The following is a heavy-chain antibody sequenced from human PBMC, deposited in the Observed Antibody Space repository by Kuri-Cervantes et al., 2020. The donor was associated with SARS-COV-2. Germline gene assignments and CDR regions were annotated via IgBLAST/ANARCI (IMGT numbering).Heavy chain of an antibody. V-gene: IGHV1-69*10. J-gene: IGHJ4*02. CDR3: ARGTAMVKYYFDY. D-gene: IGHD5-18*01. Sequence: SVKVSCKASGHTFTSYGISWVRQAPGQGLEWMGGIIPILGIANYAQKFQGRVTITADKSTSTAYMELSSLRSEDTAVYYCARGTAMVKYYFDYWGQGTLVTVSS. CDR1: GHTFTSYG. CDR2: IIPILGIA.